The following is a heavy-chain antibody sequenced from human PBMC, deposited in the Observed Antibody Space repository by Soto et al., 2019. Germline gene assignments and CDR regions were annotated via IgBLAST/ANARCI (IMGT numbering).Heavy chain of an antibody. Sequence: EVQLVESGGGLVQPGRSLRLSCAASGFTFDDYAMHWVRQAPGKGLEWVSGISWNSGSIGYADSVKGRFTISRDNAKNSLYLQMNSLRAVDTALYYCAKDRGGCSSTSCYTGVYYYGMDVWGQGTTVTVSS. CDR2: ISWNSGSI. V-gene: IGHV3-9*01. CDR3: AKDRGGCSSTSCYTGVYYYGMDV. D-gene: IGHD2-2*02. J-gene: IGHJ6*02. CDR1: GFTFDDYA.